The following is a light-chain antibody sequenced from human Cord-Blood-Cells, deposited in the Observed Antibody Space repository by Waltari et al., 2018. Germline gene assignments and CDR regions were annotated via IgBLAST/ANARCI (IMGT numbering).Light chain of an antibody. V-gene: IGLV2-23*01. CDR1: SSDVGMYTL. CDR3: CSYAGSSTWV. J-gene: IGLJ3*02. CDR2: EGS. Sequence: QSALTQPASVSGSPGQSITIPCTGTSSDVGMYTLVSGSQQHTGKAPKLMIYEGSKRPSGVSSRFSGSKSGNTASLTISGLQAEDEADYYCCSYAGSSTWVFGGGTKLTVL.